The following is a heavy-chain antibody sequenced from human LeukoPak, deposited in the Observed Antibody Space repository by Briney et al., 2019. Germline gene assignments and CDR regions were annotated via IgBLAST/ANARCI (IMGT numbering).Heavy chain of an antibody. CDR1: GFTFSSYG. J-gene: IGHJ6*02. CDR3: ARAPPPRRAGAGTHYYYGMDV. Sequence: GGSLRLSCAASGFTFSSYGMHWVRQAPGKGLEWVAFIRYDGSNKYYADSVKGRFTISRDNSKNTLYLQMNSLRAEDTAVYYCARAPPPRRAGAGTHYYYGMDVWGQGTTVTVSS. CDR2: IRYDGSNK. D-gene: IGHD6-19*01. V-gene: IGHV3-30*02.